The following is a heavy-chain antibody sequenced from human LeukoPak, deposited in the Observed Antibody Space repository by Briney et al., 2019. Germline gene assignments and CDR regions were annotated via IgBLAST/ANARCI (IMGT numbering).Heavy chain of an antibody. J-gene: IGHJ6*03. V-gene: IGHV4-59*01. CDR3: ARGYCSGGSCYSGGGYYYYYMDV. CDR1: GGSLSSYS. CDR2: IYYSGST. D-gene: IGHD2-15*01. Sequence: SETLSLTCTVSGGSLSSYSWSWIRQPPGKGLEWIGYIYYSGSTDYNPSLKSRVTISVDTSKTQFSLKLSSVTAADTAVYYCARGYCSGGSCYSGGGYYYYYMDVWGKGTTVTVSS.